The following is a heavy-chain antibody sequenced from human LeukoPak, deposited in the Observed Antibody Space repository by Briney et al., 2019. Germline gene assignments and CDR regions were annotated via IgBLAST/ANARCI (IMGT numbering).Heavy chain of an antibody. J-gene: IGHJ4*02. V-gene: IGHV3-30*02. CDR2: IRYDGSNK. CDR1: GFTFSSYG. Sequence: GGSLRLSCAASGFTFSSYGMHWVRQAPGKGLEWVAFIRYDGSNKYYGDSVKGRFTISRDNSKNTLYLQMNSLRAEDKAVYHCAKILRGYSYGYYFDYWGQGTLVTVSS. CDR3: AKILRGYSYGYYFDY. D-gene: IGHD5-18*01.